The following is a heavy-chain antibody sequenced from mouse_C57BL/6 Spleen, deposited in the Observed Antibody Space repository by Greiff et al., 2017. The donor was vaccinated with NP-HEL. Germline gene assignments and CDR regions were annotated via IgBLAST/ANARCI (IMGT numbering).Heavy chain of an antibody. V-gene: IGHV5-16*01. CDR3: ARGSGYYAMDY. CDR1: GFTFSDYY. CDR2: INYDGSST. Sequence: VQLKESEGGLVQPGSSMKLSCTASGFTFSDYYMAWVRQVPEKGLEWVANINYDGSSTYYLDSLKSRFIISRDNAKNILYLQMSSLKSEDTATYYCARGSGYYAMDYWGQGTSVTVSS. J-gene: IGHJ4*01.